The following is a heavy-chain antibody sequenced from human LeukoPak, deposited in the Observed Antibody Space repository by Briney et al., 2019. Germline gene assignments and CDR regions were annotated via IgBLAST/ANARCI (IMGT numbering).Heavy chain of an antibody. V-gene: IGHV3-53*01. CDR2: IYSGGST. Sequence: PGGSLRLSCAASGFTVSRNYMSWVHQAPGKGLEWLSLIYSGGSTYYADSVKGRFTISRDNSKNTLYLQMNSLRGEDTAVYYCARAGLAGHDAFDIWGQGTVVTVSS. CDR3: ARAGLAGHDAFDI. D-gene: IGHD3-10*01. CDR1: GFTVSRNY. J-gene: IGHJ3*02.